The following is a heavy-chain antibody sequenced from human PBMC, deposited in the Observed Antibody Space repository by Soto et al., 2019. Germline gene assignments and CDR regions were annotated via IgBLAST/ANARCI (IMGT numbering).Heavy chain of an antibody. CDR2: IRSKAYGGTT. CDR3: TREYGDGYNPYYFDY. CDR1: GFTFGDYA. J-gene: IGHJ4*02. D-gene: IGHD5-12*01. Sequence: GGSLRLSCPASGFTFGDYAMSWFRQAPGKGLEWVGFIRSKAYGGTTEYAASVKGRFTISRDDSKSIAYLQMNSLKTEDTAVYYCTREYGDGYNPYYFDYWGQGTLVTVS. V-gene: IGHV3-49*03.